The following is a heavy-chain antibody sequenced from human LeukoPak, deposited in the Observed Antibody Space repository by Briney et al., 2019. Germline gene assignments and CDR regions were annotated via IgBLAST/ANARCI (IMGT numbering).Heavy chain of an antibody. CDR2: IYYSGST. CDR1: GGSISSSSYY. J-gene: IGHJ5*02. D-gene: IGHD2-8*02. CDR3: AREDVVSGINWFDP. Sequence: SETLSLTCTVSGGSISSSSYYWGWIRQPPGKGLEWIGSIYYSGSTYYNPSLKSRVTISVDTSKNQFSLKLSPVTAADTAVYYCAREDVVSGINWFDPWGQGTLVTVSS. V-gene: IGHV4-39*02.